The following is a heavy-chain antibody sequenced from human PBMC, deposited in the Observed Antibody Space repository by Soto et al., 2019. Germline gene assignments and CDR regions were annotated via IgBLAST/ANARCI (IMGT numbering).Heavy chain of an antibody. CDR1: GFTFSTYA. D-gene: IGHD6-19*01. V-gene: IGHV3-23*01. Sequence: EVQLLESGGGLVQPGGSLRLSCVTSGFTFSTYAMNWVRQAPGKGLEWVSAIGGGSLNIYYADSVKGRFTISRDNSKNTLYLQMNSLRAEDTAIYYCAKPSQGWLQSVHWGPGTLVTVSS. CDR2: IGGGSLNI. J-gene: IGHJ4*02. CDR3: AKPSQGWLQSVH.